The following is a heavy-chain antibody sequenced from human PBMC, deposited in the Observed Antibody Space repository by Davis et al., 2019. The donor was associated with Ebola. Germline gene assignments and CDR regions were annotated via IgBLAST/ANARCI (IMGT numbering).Heavy chain of an antibody. V-gene: IGHV3-11*01. Sequence: GESLKISCAASGFTFSDYYMSWIRQAPGKGLEWVSYISSSGSTIYYADSVKGRFTISRDNAKNSLYLQMNSLRAEDTAVYYCANDGEYYYGSGSYRGYWGQGTLVTVSS. CDR1: GFTFSDYY. J-gene: IGHJ4*02. CDR3: ANDGEYYYGSGSYRGY. CDR2: ISSSGSTI. D-gene: IGHD3-10*01.